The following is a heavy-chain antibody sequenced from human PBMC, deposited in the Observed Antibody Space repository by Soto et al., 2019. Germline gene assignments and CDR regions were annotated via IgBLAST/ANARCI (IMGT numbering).Heavy chain of an antibody. CDR2: ISGSGGST. CDR1: GLTFSSYA. V-gene: IGHV3-23*01. J-gene: IGHJ3*02. D-gene: IGHD5-12*01. Sequence: SQRHSCAASGLTFSSYARSWVRQATGKGLEWVSAISGSGGSTYYADSVKGRFTISRDNSKNTLYLQMNSLRAEDTAVYYCSKESPDIVATTLDDAFDIWGQGTMVTVSS. CDR3: SKESPDIVATTLDDAFDI.